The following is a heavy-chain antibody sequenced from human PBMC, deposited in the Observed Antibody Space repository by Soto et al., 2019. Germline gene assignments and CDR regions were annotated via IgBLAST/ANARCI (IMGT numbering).Heavy chain of an antibody. J-gene: IGHJ3*02. CDR2: ISGSGGST. CDR1: GFTFSSYA. V-gene: IGHV3-23*01. CDR3: AKDIGAYDYIWGSYRIDAFDI. D-gene: IGHD3-16*02. Sequence: GESLKISCAASGFTFSSYAMSWVRQAPGKGLEWVSAISGSGGSTYYVDSVKGRFTISRDNSKNTLYLQMNSLKAEETAVYYCAKDIGAYDYIWGSYRIDAFDIWGQGTMVTVSS.